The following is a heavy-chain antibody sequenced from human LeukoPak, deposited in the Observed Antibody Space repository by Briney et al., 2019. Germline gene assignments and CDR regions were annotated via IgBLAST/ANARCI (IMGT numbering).Heavy chain of an antibody. CDR3: AKDRSIGTYYTFDS. D-gene: IGHD1-26*01. V-gene: IGHV1-46*01. Sequence: GASVKVSCKASGYTFSNYAMNWVRQAPGQGLEWMGFINPSGSSAAYAQKFQGRLTMTRDMFTSTDYMELTSLTSDDTAVYYCAKDRSIGTYYTFDSWGQGTLVTVSS. J-gene: IGHJ4*02. CDR2: INPSGSSA. CDR1: GYTFSNYA.